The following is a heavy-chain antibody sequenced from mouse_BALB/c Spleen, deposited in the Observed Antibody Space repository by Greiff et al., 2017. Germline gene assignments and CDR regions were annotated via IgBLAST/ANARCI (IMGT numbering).Heavy chain of an antibody. V-gene: IGHV5-6*02. CDR3: ASPRDYGSSYLDY. CDR1: GFTFSSYG. Sequence: EVKLVESGGDLVKPGGSLKLSCAASGFTFSSYGMSWVRQTPDKRLEWVATISSGGSYTYYPDSVKGRFTISRDNAKNTLYLQMSSLKSEDTAMYYCASPRDYGSSYLDYWGQGTTLTVSS. J-gene: IGHJ2*01. CDR2: ISSGGSYT. D-gene: IGHD1-1*01.